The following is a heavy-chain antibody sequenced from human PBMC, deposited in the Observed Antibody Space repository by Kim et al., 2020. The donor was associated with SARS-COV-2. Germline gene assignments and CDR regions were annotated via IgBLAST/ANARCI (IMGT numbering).Heavy chain of an antibody. CDR1: GYTFTSYA. J-gene: IGHJ4*02. Sequence: ASVKVSCKASGYTFTSYAMHWVRQAPGQRLEWMGWINAGNGNTKYSQKFQGRVTITRDTSASTAYMELSSLRSEDTAVYYCARAYSSGWYPFDYWGQGTLVTVSS. D-gene: IGHD6-19*01. V-gene: IGHV1-3*01. CDR3: ARAYSSGWYPFDY. CDR2: INAGNGNT.